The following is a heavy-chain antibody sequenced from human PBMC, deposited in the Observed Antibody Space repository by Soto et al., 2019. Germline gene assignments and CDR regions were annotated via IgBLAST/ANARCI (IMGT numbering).Heavy chain of an antibody. CDR1: GFTFSIYA. V-gene: IGHV3-30-3*01. D-gene: IGHD6-13*01. J-gene: IGHJ4*02. Sequence: GGSLRLSCAASGFTFSIYAMHWVRQAPGKGLEWVAVISYDGSNKYYADSVKGRFTISRDNSKNTLYLQMNSLRAEDTAVYYCATYSSSWSPFDYWGQGTLVTVSS. CDR2: ISYDGSNK. CDR3: ATYSSSWSPFDY.